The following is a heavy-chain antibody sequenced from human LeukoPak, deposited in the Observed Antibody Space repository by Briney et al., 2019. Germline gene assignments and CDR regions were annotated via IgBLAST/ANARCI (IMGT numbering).Heavy chain of an antibody. V-gene: IGHV4-39*01. CDR1: GGSISTSYYY. CDR3: ARQVTFGYAYAYYFGY. D-gene: IGHD5-18*01. CDR2: IHNSEST. J-gene: IGHJ4*02. Sequence: PSETLSLTCTVSGGSISTSYYYWGWIRQPPGMGLEWIGNIHNSESTYYNPSLKSRVTISVDTSKNQFSLKLSSVTAADTAVYYCARQVTFGYAYAYYFGYWGQGSLVTVSS.